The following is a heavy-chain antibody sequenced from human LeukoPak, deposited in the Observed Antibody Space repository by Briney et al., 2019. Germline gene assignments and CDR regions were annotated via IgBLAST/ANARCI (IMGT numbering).Heavy chain of an antibody. J-gene: IGHJ6*02. D-gene: IGHD6-6*01. CDR3: TSNMAANYHYFYGIDV. CDR2: LSYDGSNE. V-gene: IGHV3-30*03. CDR1: GFTFSNYG. Sequence: GRSLRLPCAASGFTFSNYGMHWVRQAPGKGLEWVAVLSYDGSNEYYADSVKGRFTVSRDNAKNSLSLQMSSLGVEDTGVYYCTSNMAANYHYFYGIDVWGQGTTVTVSS.